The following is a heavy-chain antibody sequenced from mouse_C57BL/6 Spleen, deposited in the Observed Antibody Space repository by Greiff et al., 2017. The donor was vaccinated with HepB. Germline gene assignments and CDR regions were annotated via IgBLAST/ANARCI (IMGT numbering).Heavy chain of an antibody. CDR3: SRGWSNFVFAY. Sequence: QVQLKQSGAELVKPGASVKMSCKASGYTFTSYPMAWMKQNHGKSLEWIGNFHHYNDDTKYNEKFKGKATLTVEKSSSTVYLELSRLTSYDSAVYYCSRGWSNFVFAYWGQGTLVTVSS. J-gene: IGHJ3*01. CDR2: FHHYNDDT. D-gene: IGHD2-5*01. V-gene: IGHV1-47*01. CDR1: GYTFTSYP.